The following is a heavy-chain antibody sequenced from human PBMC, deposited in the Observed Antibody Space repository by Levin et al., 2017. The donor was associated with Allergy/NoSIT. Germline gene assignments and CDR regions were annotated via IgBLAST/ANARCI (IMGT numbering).Heavy chain of an antibody. D-gene: IGHD3-22*01. CDR2: IYYSGST. CDR1: GGSISSGDYY. J-gene: IGHJ5*02. V-gene: IGHV4-30-4*01. Sequence: LRLSCTVSGGSISSGDYYWSWIRQPPGKGLEWIGYIYYSGSTYYNPSLKSRVTISVDTSKNQFSLKLSSVTAADTAVYYCARVDSSGYYYGSWFDPWGQGTLVTVSS. CDR3: ARVDSSGYYYGSWFDP.